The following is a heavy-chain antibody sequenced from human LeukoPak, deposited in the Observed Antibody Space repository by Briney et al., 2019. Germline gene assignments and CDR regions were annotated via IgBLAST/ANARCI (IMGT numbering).Heavy chain of an antibody. CDR3: ARGYYTNGVCQKGPYYYGMDV. D-gene: IGHD2-8*01. CDR2: ISYDGSNK. CDR1: GFTFSSYA. Sequence: GGSLRLSCAASGFTFSSYAMHWVRQAPGKGLEWVAVISYDGSNKYYADSVKGRFTISRDNSKNTLYLQMNSLRAEDTAVYYCARGYYTNGVCQKGPYYYGMDVWGQGTTVTVSS. V-gene: IGHV3-30-3*01. J-gene: IGHJ6*02.